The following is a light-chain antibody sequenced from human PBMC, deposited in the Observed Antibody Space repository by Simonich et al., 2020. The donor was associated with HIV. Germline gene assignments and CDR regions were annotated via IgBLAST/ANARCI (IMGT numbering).Light chain of an antibody. J-gene: IGKJ3*01. V-gene: IGKV2-28*01. CDR2: LDS. CDR1: QSLLHRNGYNY. Sequence: DIVMTQSPLSLPVTPGEPASISCRSNQSLLHRNGYNYLDWYLQKPGQAPQLLIYLDSKRASGVPDRFSGSGSGTDFTLKISRVEAEDVGVYYCMQSTQLPFTFGPGTKVDIK. CDR3: MQSTQLPFT.